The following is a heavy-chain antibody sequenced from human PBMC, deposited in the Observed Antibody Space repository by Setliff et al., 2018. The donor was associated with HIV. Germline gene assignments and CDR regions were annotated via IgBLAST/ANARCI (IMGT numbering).Heavy chain of an antibody. CDR3: ARCITSVGTRWFDP. CDR1: GGSISSGYY. J-gene: IGHJ5*02. Sequence: TLSLTCTVSGGSISSGYYWGWVRQPPGKGLEWIGHIYSSGTTNHNPSLKNRVTISVDTSTNQFSLQLRSVTAADTAVYYCARCITSVGTRWFDPWGQGTLVTVSS. CDR2: IYSSGTT. V-gene: IGHV4-38-2*02.